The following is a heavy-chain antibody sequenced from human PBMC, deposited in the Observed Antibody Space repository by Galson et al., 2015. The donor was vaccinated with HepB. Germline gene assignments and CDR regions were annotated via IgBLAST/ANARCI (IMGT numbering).Heavy chain of an antibody. J-gene: IGHJ3*02. Sequence: SLRLSCAASGFTFSSYWMSWVRQAPGKGLEWVANIKQDGSEKYYVDSVKGRFTISRDNAKNSLYLQMNSLRAEDTAVYYCAREYYYGSGSYFAFDIWGQGTMVTVSS. CDR1: GFTFSSYW. CDR3: AREYYYGSGSYFAFDI. V-gene: IGHV3-7*03. D-gene: IGHD3-10*01. CDR2: IKQDGSEK.